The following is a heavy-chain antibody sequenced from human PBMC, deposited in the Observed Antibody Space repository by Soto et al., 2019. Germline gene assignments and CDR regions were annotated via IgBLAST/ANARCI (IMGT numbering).Heavy chain of an antibody. CDR1: GGSFNDYA. D-gene: IGHD2-8*01. J-gene: IGHJ4*02. V-gene: IGHV1-69*13. CDR3: GRYCTNTKCLGWLALGAPFDS. Sequence: SVKVSCKASGGSFNDYALSWVRQAPGQGLEWLGGIILALGTPHYAQNFQGRVTITADESRSTVYMGLGSLRLDDTAVYYCGRYCTNTKCLGWLALGAPFDSWGPGTLVTVSS. CDR2: IILALGTP.